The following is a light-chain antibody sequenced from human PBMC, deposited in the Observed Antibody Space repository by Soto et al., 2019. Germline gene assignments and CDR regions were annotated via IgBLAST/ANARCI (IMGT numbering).Light chain of an antibody. CDR3: ISYTSSSTWV. J-gene: IGLJ3*02. Sequence: QSVLTQPASVSWCPGQSITISCTGTSRDVGGYNYVSWYQQHPGTAPKLMIYEVSNRPSGVSGRFSGSRSGNTASLTISGLQAEDESDYYCISYTSSSTWVFGGGTKVTVL. V-gene: IGLV2-14*01. CDR2: EVS. CDR1: SRDVGGYNY.